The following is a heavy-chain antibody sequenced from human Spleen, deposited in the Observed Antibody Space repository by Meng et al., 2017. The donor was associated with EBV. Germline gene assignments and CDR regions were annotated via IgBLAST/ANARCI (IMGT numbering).Heavy chain of an antibody. V-gene: IGHV1-18*01. D-gene: IGHD6-19*01. Sequence: VPWVQSGAEVKKPGASGKVSCKASGYTFTSYGISWVRQAPGQGLEWMGWISAYNGNTNYAQKLQGRVTMTTDTSTSTAYMELRSLRSDDTAVYYCARDPSSYSSGWYAPFDYWGQGTLVTVSS. J-gene: IGHJ4*02. CDR1: GYTFTSYG. CDR3: ARDPSSYSSGWYAPFDY. CDR2: ISAYNGNT.